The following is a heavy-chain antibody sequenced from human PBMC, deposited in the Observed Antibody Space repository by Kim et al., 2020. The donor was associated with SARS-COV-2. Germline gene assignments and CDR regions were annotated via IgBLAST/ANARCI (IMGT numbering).Heavy chain of an antibody. CDR3: ARGTGTPGYGMDV. CDR2: TYYRAKWYN. D-gene: IGHD1-7*01. CDR1: GDSVSSISAT. Sequence: SQTLSLTCAISGDSVSSISATWSWIRQSPSRGLEWLGRTYYRAKWYNEYAVAVKSRITINPDASKNQFSLQLHSVTPEATAEYYCARGTGTPGYGMDVWG. V-gene: IGHV6-1*01. J-gene: IGHJ6*02.